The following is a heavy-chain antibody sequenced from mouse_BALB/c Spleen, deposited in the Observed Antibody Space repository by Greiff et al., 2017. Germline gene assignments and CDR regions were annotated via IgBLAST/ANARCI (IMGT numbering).Heavy chain of an antibody. CDR3: ARFYGNLFAY. CDR1: GYTFTSYW. Sequence: QVQLQQPGAELVKPGASVKLSCKASGYTFTSYWMHWVKQRPGQGLEWIGEINPSNGRTNYNEKFKSKATLTVDKSSSTAYIQLSSLASEDSAVYYCARFYGNLFAYWGQGTLVTVSA. V-gene: IGHV1S81*02. CDR2: INPSNGRT. D-gene: IGHD2-1*01. J-gene: IGHJ3*01.